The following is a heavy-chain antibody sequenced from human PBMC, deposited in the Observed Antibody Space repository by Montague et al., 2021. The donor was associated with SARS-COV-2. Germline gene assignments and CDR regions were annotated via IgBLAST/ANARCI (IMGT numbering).Heavy chain of an antibody. J-gene: IGHJ5*01. CDR1: GGSINSYY. CDR3: ARESTYNGFDS. Sequence: SETLSLTCSVSGGSINSYYWSWLRQTPGKGLEWIGYIYYSGSTNYNPSLKSRVTISVDTSKNQFSLSLTSVTAADTAVYYCARESTYNGFDSWGQGTLVTVSS. D-gene: IGHD5/OR15-5a*01. V-gene: IGHV4-59*01. CDR2: IYYSGST.